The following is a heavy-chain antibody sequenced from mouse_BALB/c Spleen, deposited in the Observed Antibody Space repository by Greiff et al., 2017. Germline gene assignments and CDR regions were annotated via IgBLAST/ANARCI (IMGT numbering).Heavy chain of an antibody. D-gene: IGHD2-4*01. V-gene: IGHV5-6*01. J-gene: IGHJ4*01. CDR3: ASDYDGYYYAMDY. CDR1: GFTFSSYG. CDR2: ISSGGSYT. Sequence: EVNLVESGGDLVKPGGSLKLSCAASGFTFSSYGMSWVRQTPDKRLEWVATISSGGSYTYYPDSVKGRCTISRDNAKNTLYLQMSSLKSEDTAMYYCASDYDGYYYAMDYWGQGTSVTVSS.